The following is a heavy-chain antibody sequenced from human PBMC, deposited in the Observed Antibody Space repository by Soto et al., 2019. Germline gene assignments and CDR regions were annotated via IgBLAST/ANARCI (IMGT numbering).Heavy chain of an antibody. CDR3: AKGAEMPTIPFDY. CDR2: INKSGGSR. J-gene: IGHJ4*02. Sequence: EVLLLESGGGLVPRGGSLRLSCEASGFTFNTFAMSWVRQAPGRGLEWVSRINKSGGSRYYSDSVRGRFTVSRDNSKNTLSLQINSLRDEDTAIYYCAKGAEMPTIPFDYWGQGALVTVSS. CDR1: GFTFNTFA. V-gene: IGHV3-23*01. D-gene: IGHD1-1*01.